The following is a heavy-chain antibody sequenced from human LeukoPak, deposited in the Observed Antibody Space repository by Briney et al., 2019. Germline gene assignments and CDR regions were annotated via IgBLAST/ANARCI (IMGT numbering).Heavy chain of an antibody. V-gene: IGHV5-10-1*01. CDR3: ARRSSYYYDSSGYSHFDY. D-gene: IGHD3-22*01. Sequence: GESLNISCEGSGYSFTNYWNNWVRQMPGKGLEWMGTIDPTDSYTEYSPSFQGHVTISADKSINTAYLQWSSLKASDTAMYFCARRSSYYYDSSGYSHFDYWGQGAPVTVSS. J-gene: IGHJ4*02. CDR1: GYSFTNYW. CDR2: IDPTDSYT.